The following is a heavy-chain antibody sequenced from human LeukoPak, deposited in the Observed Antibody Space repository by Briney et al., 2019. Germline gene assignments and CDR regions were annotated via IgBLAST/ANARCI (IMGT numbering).Heavy chain of an antibody. D-gene: IGHD2-8*02. CDR3: AKDVWWSVS. CDR1: GFTFSDSG. V-gene: IGHV3-30*18. Sequence: GGSLRLSCAASGFTFSDSGMHWVRQAPGKGLEWVAVISYDGSNKYYADSVKGRFTISRDNSRNIMYLQLSSLRAEDTAIYYCAKDVWWSVSWGQGTLVTVSS. CDR2: ISYDGSNK. J-gene: IGHJ5*02.